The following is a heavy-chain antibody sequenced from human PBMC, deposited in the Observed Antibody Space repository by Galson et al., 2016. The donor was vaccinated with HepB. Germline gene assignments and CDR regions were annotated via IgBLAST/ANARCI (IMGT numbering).Heavy chain of an antibody. Sequence: SLRLSCAASGFNFDDSDMHWVRQAPGKGLEWVSSISWNSVRLGYADSVKGRFTISRDNARKSLYLQMNSLRPEDTAVYYCAKERGMWGTYRRAGFDQWGQGTPVIVSS. J-gene: IGHJ4*02. CDR1: GFNFDDSD. D-gene: IGHD3-16*02. CDR2: ISWNSVRL. CDR3: AKERGMWGTYRRAGFDQ. V-gene: IGHV3-9*01.